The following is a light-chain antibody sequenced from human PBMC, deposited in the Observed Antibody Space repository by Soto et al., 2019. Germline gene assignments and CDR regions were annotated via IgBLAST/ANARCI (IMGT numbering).Light chain of an antibody. J-gene: IGKJ1*01. CDR3: QQYGSSRGT. Sequence: EIVLTQSPATLSLSPGERATLSCRASQSVSSYLAWYQQKPGQAPRLLIYGASSRATGIPNRFSGSGSGTDFTLTISRLEPEDFAVYYCQQYGSSRGTFGQGTKVDI. V-gene: IGKV3-20*01. CDR1: QSVSSY. CDR2: GAS.